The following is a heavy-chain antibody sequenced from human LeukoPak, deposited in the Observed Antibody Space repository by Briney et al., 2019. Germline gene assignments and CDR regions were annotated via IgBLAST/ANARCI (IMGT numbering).Heavy chain of an antibody. CDR1: GFTFSSYA. D-gene: IGHD1-26*01. Sequence: GGSLRLSCAASGFTFSSYAMSWVRQAPGKGLEWVSSISGSGNRTYYADSVKGRFTISRDNSKNTLSLQMNSLRAEDTAVYYCAKENPVGGTNYFDYWGQGTLVTVSS. J-gene: IGHJ4*02. V-gene: IGHV3-23*01. CDR2: ISGSGNRT. CDR3: AKENPVGGTNYFDY.